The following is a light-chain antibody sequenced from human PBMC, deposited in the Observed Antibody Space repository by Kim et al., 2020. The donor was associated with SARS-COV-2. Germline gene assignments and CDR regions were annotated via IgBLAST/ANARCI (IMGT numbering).Light chain of an antibody. Sequence: VSPGQTASITCSGDKLGDKYACWFHQKPGQSPVLVIYEDTKRPSGIPERFSGSNSGNTATLTISGTQAMDEADYYCQAWDSDDYWVFGGGTQLTVL. V-gene: IGLV3-1*01. CDR3: QAWDSDDYWV. CDR1: KLGDKY. CDR2: EDT. J-gene: IGLJ3*02.